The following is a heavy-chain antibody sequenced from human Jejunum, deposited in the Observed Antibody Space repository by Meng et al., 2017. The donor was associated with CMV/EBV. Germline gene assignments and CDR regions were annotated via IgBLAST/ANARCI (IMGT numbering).Heavy chain of an antibody. CDR2: IYSTGTST. Sequence: GFPFRSYAMSWVRQAPGKGLEWVSVIYSTGTSTYYADSVKGRFTISRDNSKNTLYLQMNSLRAEDTAIYYCAKDTRVGAWGAFDYWGQGTRVTVSS. CDR1: GFPFRSYA. D-gene: IGHD1-26*01. V-gene: IGHV3-23*03. J-gene: IGHJ4*02. CDR3: AKDTRVGAWGAFDY.